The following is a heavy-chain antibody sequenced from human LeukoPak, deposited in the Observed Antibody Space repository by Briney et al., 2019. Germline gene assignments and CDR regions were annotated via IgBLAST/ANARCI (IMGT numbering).Heavy chain of an antibody. J-gene: IGHJ3*02. CDR2: XYXXGXX. CDR1: GXSIXSXX. CDR3: ARRDKEAFDI. V-gene: IGHV4-59*08. Sequence: SETLSLTCTVSGXSIXSXXXXXXXXXPXXXXXXXGXXYXXGXXNYNPSLKSRVTISVDTSKNQFSLKLSSVTAAXTAVYYCARRDKEAFDIWGQGTMVTVSS.